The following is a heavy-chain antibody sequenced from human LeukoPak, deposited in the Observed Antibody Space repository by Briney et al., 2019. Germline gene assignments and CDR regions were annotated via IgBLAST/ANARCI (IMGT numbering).Heavy chain of an antibody. V-gene: IGHV3-30*03. Sequence: PGGSLRLSCAASGFIFNNYGMHWVRQAPGKGLEWVAVISYGGSSEYYADSVRGRFTISRDNSKNTLYLQMNSLRAEDTAVYYCAREGSYDPWEYYYYYVDVWGKETTVIVSS. J-gene: IGHJ6*03. D-gene: IGHD5-18*01. CDR1: GFIFNNYG. CDR3: AREGSYDPWEYYYYYVDV. CDR2: ISYGGSSE.